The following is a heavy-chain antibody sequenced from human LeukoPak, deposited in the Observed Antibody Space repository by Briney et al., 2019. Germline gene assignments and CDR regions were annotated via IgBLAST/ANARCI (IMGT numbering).Heavy chain of an antibody. J-gene: IGHJ4*02. CDR2: IYYSGNS. CDR1: GGSFSSSNYF. V-gene: IGHV4-39*01. D-gene: IGHD2-2*01. Sequence: PSETLSLTCTVSGGSFSSSNYFWVWIRQPPGKGLEWIGSIYYSGNSYYNPSLKSRVTISVDTSKNLFSLKLRSVMAADTAVYYCARHGNVVVVPAAKGFDYWGQGTQVTVSS. CDR3: ARHGNVVVVPAAKGFDY.